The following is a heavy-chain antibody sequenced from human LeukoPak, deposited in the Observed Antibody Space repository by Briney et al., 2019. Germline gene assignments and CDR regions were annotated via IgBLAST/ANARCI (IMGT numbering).Heavy chain of an antibody. D-gene: IGHD2-2*02. Sequence: SVKVSCKASGGTLNSDTLSWVRQAPGQGLEWVGRVTPVLGVTNYAQNFQGRVTITADKTTGTTHMELSSLKSEDTAMYYCASCAGSGCYTEAFAIWGQGTLVIVSS. CDR1: GGTLNSDT. CDR3: ASCAGSGCYTEAFAI. CDR2: VTPVLGVT. V-gene: IGHV1-69*02. J-gene: IGHJ3*02.